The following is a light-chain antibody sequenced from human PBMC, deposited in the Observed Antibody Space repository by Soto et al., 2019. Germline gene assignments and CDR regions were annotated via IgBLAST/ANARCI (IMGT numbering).Light chain of an antibody. V-gene: IGLV2-14*01. CDR1: SSDVGGYDY. CDR2: EVN. Sequence: QSALTQPASVSGSPGQSITISCTGTSSDVGGYDYVSWYQLHPGKAPKLMVFEVNNRPSGVSYRFSGSKSGNTASLTISGLQAEDEADYFCSSYSISTAYIFGNGTKVTVL. CDR3: SSYSISTAYI. J-gene: IGLJ1*01.